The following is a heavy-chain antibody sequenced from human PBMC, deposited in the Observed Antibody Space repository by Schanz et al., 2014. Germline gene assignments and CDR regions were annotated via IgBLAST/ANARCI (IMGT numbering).Heavy chain of an antibody. CDR1: GYTFTTYG. D-gene: IGHD6-13*01. CDR3: AGATYSSSWYGGSEYFQH. J-gene: IGHJ1*01. CDR2: ISDYNADT. V-gene: IGHV1-18*01. Sequence: QVQLVQSGSELKKPGASVKVSCKASGYTFTTYGISWVRQAPGQGPEWMGWISDYNADTKYAQKVQGRVTMTTDTSTSTAYMELRSLRSDDTVVYYCAGATYSSSWYGGSEYFQHWGQGTLVTVSS.